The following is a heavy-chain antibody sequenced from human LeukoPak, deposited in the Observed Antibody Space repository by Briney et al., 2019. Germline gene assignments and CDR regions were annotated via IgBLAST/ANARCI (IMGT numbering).Heavy chain of an antibody. CDR1: GFSFSNFA. CDR3: AKDQGQAVVPRRFDY. Sequence: PGGPLRLSCAASGFSFSNFAMTWVRQAPGKGLEWVSGISYSGGSTYSADSVKGRFTISRDNAKNTLYLQMNSLRAEDTAVYYCAKDQGQAVVPRRFDYWGQGTLVTVSS. V-gene: IGHV3-23*01. CDR2: ISYSGGST. J-gene: IGHJ4*02. D-gene: IGHD2-15*01.